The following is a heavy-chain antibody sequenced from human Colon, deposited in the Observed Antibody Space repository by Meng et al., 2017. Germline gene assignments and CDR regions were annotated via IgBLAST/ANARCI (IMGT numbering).Heavy chain of an antibody. V-gene: IGHV4-31*03. Sequence: QVQLQESGPRLVKPSQTRSLTCTVSGHSVSSNSYYWTWIRQHPGTGLEWIGYIYSGGISHYHPSLKSRITMSIDTSKNQFSLQLTSVTAADTAIYYCARDPLAVGPTDRGLDSWGQGTLVTVSS. D-gene: IGHD1-26*01. CDR1: GHSVSSNSYY. J-gene: IGHJ4*02. CDR3: ARDPLAVGPTDRGLDS. CDR2: IYSGGIS.